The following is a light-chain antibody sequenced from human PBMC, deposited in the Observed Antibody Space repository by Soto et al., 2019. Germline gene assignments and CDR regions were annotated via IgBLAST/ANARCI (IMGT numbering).Light chain of an antibody. J-gene: IGKJ1*01. CDR1: QSISSY. CDR2: AAS. CDR3: QQSYSTPTT. V-gene: IGKV1-39*01. Sequence: DIQMTQSPSSLSASVGDRVTITCRASQSISSYLNWYRQKPGKAPKLLIYAASSLHSGVPSRFSGSGSGTDFTRTINSLQPNDFATYYCQQSYSTPTTFGQWTKVEIK.